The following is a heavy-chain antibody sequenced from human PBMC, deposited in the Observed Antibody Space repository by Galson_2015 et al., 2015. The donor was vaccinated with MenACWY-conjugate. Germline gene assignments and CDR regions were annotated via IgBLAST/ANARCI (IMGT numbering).Heavy chain of an antibody. CDR3: AREFSY. Sequence: LSLTCTVSGGSACSSGSYWTWIRQPPGKGLEWIGLIYDSGTTKYNPSLKGRVTISLDTSKNQVSLKLSSVTAADTAVYYCAREFSYWGQGTLVTISS. D-gene: IGHD2/OR15-2a*01. V-gene: IGHV4-61*08. CDR2: IYDSGTT. CDR1: GGSACSSGSY. J-gene: IGHJ4*02.